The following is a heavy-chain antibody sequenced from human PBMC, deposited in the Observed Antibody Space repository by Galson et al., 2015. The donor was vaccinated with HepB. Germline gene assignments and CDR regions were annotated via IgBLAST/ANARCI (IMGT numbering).Heavy chain of an antibody. CDR2: MNPNSGNT. D-gene: IGHD2-2*01. CDR3: ARARRYCSSTSCYEVGALGY. V-gene: IGHV1-8*01. J-gene: IGHJ4*02. Sequence: SVKVSCKASGYIFTSYDINWVRQATGQGLEWMGWMNPNSGNTGYAQKFQGRVTMTRNTSISTAYMELSSLRSEDTAVYYCARARRYCSSTSCYEVGALGYWGQGALVTVSS. CDR1: GYIFTSYD.